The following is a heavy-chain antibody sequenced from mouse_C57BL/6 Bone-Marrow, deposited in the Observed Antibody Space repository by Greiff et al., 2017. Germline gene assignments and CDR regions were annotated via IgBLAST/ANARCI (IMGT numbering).Heavy chain of an antibody. CDR3: TTRSTPLSGFAY. D-gene: IGHD2-1*01. CDR2: IDPENGDT. Sequence: VQLQQSGAGLVRPGASVKLSCTASGFNIKDDYMHWVKQRPEQGLEWIGWIDPENGDTEYASKFQGKATITADTSSNTAYLQLSSLTSEDTAVYYCTTRSTPLSGFAYWGQGTLVTVSA. V-gene: IGHV14-4*01. J-gene: IGHJ3*01. CDR1: GFNIKDDY.